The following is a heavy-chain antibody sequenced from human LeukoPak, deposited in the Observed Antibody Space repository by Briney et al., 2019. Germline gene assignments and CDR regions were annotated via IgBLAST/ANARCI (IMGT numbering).Heavy chain of an antibody. CDR2: ISGTGGSR. Sequence: GGSLRLSCAPSRFTLSSYAMSGVRQAPREGREGVSAISGTGGSRYYADSVKVQFTISRDNSKNKLYLQMNNLRAEDTAVYYCAKVKGLYYDILTGYYRGDAFDIWGQGTMVTVSS. D-gene: IGHD3-9*01. CDR1: RFTLSSYA. J-gene: IGHJ3*02. V-gene: IGHV3-23*01. CDR3: AKVKGLYYDILTGYYRGDAFDI.